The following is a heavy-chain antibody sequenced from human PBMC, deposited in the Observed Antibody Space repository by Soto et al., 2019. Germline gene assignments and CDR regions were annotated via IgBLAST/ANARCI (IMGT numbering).Heavy chain of an antibody. CDR2: INPSGGST. Sequence: ASVKVSCKASGYTFTSYYMHWVRQAPGQGLEWMGIINPSGGSTSYAQKFQGRVTVTRDTSTSTVYMELSSLRSEDTAVYYCAKAGIAAADFVYWGQGTLVTVSS. CDR3: AKAGIAAADFVY. CDR1: GYTFTSYY. D-gene: IGHD6-13*01. J-gene: IGHJ4*02. V-gene: IGHV1-46*01.